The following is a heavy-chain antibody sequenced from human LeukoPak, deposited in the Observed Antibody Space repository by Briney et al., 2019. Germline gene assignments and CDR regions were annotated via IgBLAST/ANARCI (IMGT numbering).Heavy chain of an antibody. Sequence: GGSLRLSCAASGFTFSSYGMHWVRQAPGKGLESVAVIWYDGSKKYYADSVKGRFTISRDSSKNTLYLQMNSLRAEDTAVYYCASSGRAGIGWFDPWGQGTLVTVSS. V-gene: IGHV3-33*01. D-gene: IGHD1-14*01. CDR3: ASSGRAGIGWFDP. CDR2: IWYDGSKK. J-gene: IGHJ5*02. CDR1: GFTFSSYG.